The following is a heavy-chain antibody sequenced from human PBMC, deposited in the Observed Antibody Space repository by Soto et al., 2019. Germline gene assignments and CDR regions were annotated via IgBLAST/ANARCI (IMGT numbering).Heavy chain of an antibody. CDR2: IYYSGST. V-gene: IGHV4-30-4*01. CDR1: GGSISSGDYY. CDR3: ARERPDGSRLDP. D-gene: IGHD6-13*01. Sequence: QVQLQESGPGLVKPSQTLSLTCTVSGGSISSGDYYWSWIRQPPGKGLEWIGYIYYSGSTYYNPSLKGRVTISVATSKNQFSLKLSSGTAADTAVYYCARERPDGSRLDPWGQGTLVTVSS. J-gene: IGHJ5*02.